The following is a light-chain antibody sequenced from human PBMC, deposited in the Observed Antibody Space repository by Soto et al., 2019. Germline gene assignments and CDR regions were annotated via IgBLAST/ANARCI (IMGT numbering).Light chain of an antibody. J-gene: IGLJ3*02. Sequence: QPVLTQPASVSGSPGQSITISCTGTRSDVGGYNYVSWYQQNPGKAPKLIIYDVYNRPSGVSNRFSGSKSGNTASLTISGLQAEDEADYYCFSFTSSRARVFGGGTKLTVL. V-gene: IGLV2-14*01. CDR1: RSDVGGYNY. CDR2: DVY. CDR3: FSFTSSRARV.